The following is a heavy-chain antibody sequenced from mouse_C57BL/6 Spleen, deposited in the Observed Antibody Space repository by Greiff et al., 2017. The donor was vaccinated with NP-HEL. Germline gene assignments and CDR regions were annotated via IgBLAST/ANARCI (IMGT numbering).Heavy chain of an antibody. J-gene: IGHJ4*01. V-gene: IGHV1-77*01. D-gene: IGHD2-4*01. CDR2: IGPGSGST. CDR3: ARIYYDYDGDPYAMDY. Sequence: QVQLQQSGAELVKPGASVKISCKASGYTFTDYYINWVKQRPGQGLEWIGKIGPGSGSTYYNEKFKGKATLTADKSSSTAYMQLSSLTSEDSAVYFCARIYYDYDGDPYAMDYWGQGTSVTVSS. CDR1: GYTFTDYY.